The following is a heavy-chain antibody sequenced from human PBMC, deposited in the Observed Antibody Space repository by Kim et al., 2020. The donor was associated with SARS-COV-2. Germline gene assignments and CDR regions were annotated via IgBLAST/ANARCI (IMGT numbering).Heavy chain of an antibody. CDR3: ANQAELLWFGESRNIYGMDV. V-gene: IGHV3-30*18. Sequence: GGSLRLSCAASGFTFSSYGMHWVRQAPGKGLEWVAVISYDGSNKYYADSVKGRFTISRDNSRNTLYLQMNSLRAEDTAVYYCANQAELLWFGESRNIYGMDVWGQGTTVTVSS. J-gene: IGHJ6*02. CDR1: GFTFSSYG. D-gene: IGHD3-10*01. CDR2: ISYDGSNK.